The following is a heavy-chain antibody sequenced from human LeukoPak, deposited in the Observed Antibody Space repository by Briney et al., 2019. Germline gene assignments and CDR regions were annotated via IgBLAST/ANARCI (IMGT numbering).Heavy chain of an antibody. Sequence: ASVKVSCKASGVTFSSYAISWVRQAPGQGLEWMGRIIPIFGIANYAQKFQGRVTITADKSTSTAYMELSSLRSEDTAVYYCARGYVSGPEVGWGQGTLVTVSS. J-gene: IGHJ4*02. CDR3: ARGYVSGPEVG. CDR2: IIPIFGIA. V-gene: IGHV1-69*04. D-gene: IGHD2-15*01. CDR1: GVTFSSYA.